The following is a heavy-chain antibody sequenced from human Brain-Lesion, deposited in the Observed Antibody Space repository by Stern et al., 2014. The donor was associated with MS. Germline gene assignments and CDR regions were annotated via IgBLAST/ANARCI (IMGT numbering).Heavy chain of an antibody. CDR2: IYSSGRT. V-gene: IGHV4-39*01. Sequence: VQLVESGPGLVKPSETLSLTCTVSGGSINTNNYYWGWISQPPGKGLEWIGNIYSSGRTFYSPSLKSRVTMSVDTPKTQFPLNRSPVAAADTAVYYCARTGDDFGDYSLSYWGQGTLVTVSS. J-gene: IGHJ4*02. CDR3: ARTGDDFGDYSLSY. CDR1: GGSINTNNYY. D-gene: IGHD4-17*01.